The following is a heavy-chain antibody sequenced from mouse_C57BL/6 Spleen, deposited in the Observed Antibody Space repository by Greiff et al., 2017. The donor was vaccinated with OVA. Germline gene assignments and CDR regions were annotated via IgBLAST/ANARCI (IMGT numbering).Heavy chain of an antibody. J-gene: IGHJ1*03. Sequence: QVQLQQPGAELVRPGSSVKLSCKASGYTFTSYWMHWVKQRPIQGLEWIGNIDPSDSETHYNQKFKDKATLTVDKSSSTADMQLSSLTSEDSAVYYCARSGVDYGYDFWYFDVWGTGTTVTVSS. CDR2: IDPSDSET. V-gene: IGHV1-52*01. CDR1: GYTFTSYW. D-gene: IGHD2-2*01. CDR3: ARSGVDYGYDFWYFDV.